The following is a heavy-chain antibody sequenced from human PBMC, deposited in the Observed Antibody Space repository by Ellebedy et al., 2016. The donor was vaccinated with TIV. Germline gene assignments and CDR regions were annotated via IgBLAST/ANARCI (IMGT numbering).Heavy chain of an antibody. V-gene: IGHV5-10-1*01. CDR3: ARDYYYALDV. Sequence: PSFHGHVTISADKSINTAYLQWSSLKASDTAMYYCARDYYYALDVWGQGTSVTVSS. J-gene: IGHJ6*02.